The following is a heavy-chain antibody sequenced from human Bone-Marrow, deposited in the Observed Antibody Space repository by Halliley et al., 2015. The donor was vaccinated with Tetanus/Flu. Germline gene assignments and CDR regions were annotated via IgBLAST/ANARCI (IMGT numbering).Heavy chain of an antibody. CDR2: ISSFTTST. D-gene: IGHD3-16*01. Sequence: WVSFISSFTTSTKYADSVEGRFTISRDNAKNSVYLQVNSLRAEDTAVYFCAAEGALRGLDLDYWGQGTLVTVSS. V-gene: IGHV3-11*03. J-gene: IGHJ4*02. CDR3: AAEGALRGLDLDY.